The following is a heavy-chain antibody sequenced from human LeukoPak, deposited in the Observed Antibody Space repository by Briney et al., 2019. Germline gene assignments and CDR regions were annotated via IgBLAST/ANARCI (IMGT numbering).Heavy chain of an antibody. J-gene: IGHJ3*02. D-gene: IGHD3-16*01. CDR3: ARGAGVMGVPPAHVLPGMNNRGIDALDI. V-gene: IGHV3-30*14. Sequence: GRSLRLSCEAAGFSFRNHDMYWVRQAPGKGLEWVAVISHDGANTYYADSVRGRFSLSRDNSKNIVYLQMNSLRPDDTAVNYCARGAGVMGVPPAHVLPGMNNRGIDALDIWGQGTMVTVSS. CDR1: GFSFRNHD. CDR2: ISHDGANT.